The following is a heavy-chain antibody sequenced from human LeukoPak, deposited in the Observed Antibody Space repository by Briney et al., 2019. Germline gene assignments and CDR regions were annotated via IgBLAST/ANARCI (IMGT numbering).Heavy chain of an antibody. Sequence: PGRSLRLSCAASGFTFSSYGMHWVRQAPGKGLEWVAVIWYDGSNKYYADSVKGRFTISRDNSKNTLYLQMNSLRAEDTAVYYCARSFYGDGAYYYYYYGMDVWGQGTTVTVSS. J-gene: IGHJ6*02. CDR2: IWYDGSNK. V-gene: IGHV3-33*01. D-gene: IGHD4-17*01. CDR1: GFTFSSYG. CDR3: ARSFYGDGAYYYYYYGMDV.